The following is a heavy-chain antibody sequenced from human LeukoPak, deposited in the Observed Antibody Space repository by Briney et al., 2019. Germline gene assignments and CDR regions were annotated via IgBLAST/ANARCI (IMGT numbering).Heavy chain of an antibody. CDR1: GFTVSSNY. D-gene: IGHD3-22*01. CDR3: ARVRPYYDTSGYGGIIGYFDY. CDR2: IYSGGST. Sequence: GGSLRLSCAASGFTVSSNYMSWVRQAPGKGLVWVSLIYSGGSTSYADSVKGRFTISRDNSKNTLYLQMNSLRAEDTAVYYCARVRPYYDTSGYGGIIGYFDYWGQGTLVTVSS. J-gene: IGHJ4*02. V-gene: IGHV3-53*01.